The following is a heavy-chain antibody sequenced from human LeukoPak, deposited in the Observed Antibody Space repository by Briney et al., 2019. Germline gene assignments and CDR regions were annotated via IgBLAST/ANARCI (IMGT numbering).Heavy chain of an antibody. CDR1: GGTFSSYA. D-gene: IGHD1-26*01. Sequence: GSSVKVSCEASGGTFSSYAISWVQQAPGQGLEWMGRIIPIFGTANYAQKFQGRVTITTDESTSTAYMELSSLRSEDTAVYYCARALWSGSYEKWGQGTLVTVSS. V-gene: IGHV1-69*05. CDR2: IIPIFGTA. J-gene: IGHJ4*02. CDR3: ARALWSGSYEK.